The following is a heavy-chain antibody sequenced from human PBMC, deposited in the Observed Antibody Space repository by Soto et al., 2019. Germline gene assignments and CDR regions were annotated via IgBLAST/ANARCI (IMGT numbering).Heavy chain of an antibody. V-gene: IGHV3-15*01. D-gene: IGHD3-22*01. CDR1: GFTFSNAW. CDR2: IKSKTDGGTT. J-gene: IGHJ4*02. CDR3: TTAPYYDSSGYYPIDY. Sequence: GGSLRLSCAASGFTFSNAWMSWVRQAPGKGLEWVGRIKSKTDGGTTDYAAPVKGRFTISRDDSKNTLYLQMNSLKTEDTAVYYCTTAPYYDSSGYYPIDYWGQGTLVTVSS.